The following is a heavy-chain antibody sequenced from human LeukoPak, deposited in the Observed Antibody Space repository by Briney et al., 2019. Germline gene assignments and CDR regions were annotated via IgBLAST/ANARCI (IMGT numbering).Heavy chain of an antibody. CDR3: ARDSRSGSYVFDY. CDR2: IYSGGST. Sequence: PGGSLRPSCAASGFTVSSNYMSWVRQAPGKGLEWVSVIYSGGSTYYADSVKGRFTISRDNSKNTLYLQMNSLRAEDTAVYYCARDSRSGSYVFDYWGQGTLVTVSS. V-gene: IGHV3-53*01. D-gene: IGHD3-10*01. J-gene: IGHJ4*02. CDR1: GFTVSSNY.